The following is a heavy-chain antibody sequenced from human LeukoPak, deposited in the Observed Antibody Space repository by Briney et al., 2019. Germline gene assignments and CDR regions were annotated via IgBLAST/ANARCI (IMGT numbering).Heavy chain of an antibody. Sequence: GGSVRLSCAASGFTFTHYAMHWVRQTPGKGLEWVANIKQDGSEKYYVDSVKGRFTISRDNAKNSLYLQMNSLRAEDTAVYYCARDKEQWLAYFDYWGREPWSPSPQ. CDR3: ARDKEQWLAYFDY. D-gene: IGHD6-19*01. J-gene: IGHJ4*02. CDR2: IKQDGSEK. CDR1: GFTFTHYA. V-gene: IGHV3-7*01.